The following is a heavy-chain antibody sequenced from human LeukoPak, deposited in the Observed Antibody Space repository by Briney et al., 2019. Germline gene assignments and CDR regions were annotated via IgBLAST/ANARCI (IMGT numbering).Heavy chain of an antibody. V-gene: IGHV4-61*01. CDR3: ARGSTYTAIDF. Sequence: SETLSLTCTVSGGSVSSGTYYWSWIRQPPGKGLEWIGYRYYSESSNYNPSLKSRVTISVAPSTNQSSLKLSSVTAADTPVYSCARGSTYTAIDFWGQGTLVTVSS. CDR2: RYYSESS. CDR1: GGSVSSGTYY. D-gene: IGHD5-18*01. J-gene: IGHJ4*02.